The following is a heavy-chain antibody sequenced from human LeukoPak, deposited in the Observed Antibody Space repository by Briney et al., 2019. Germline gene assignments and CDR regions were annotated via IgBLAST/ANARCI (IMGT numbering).Heavy chain of an antibody. Sequence: KSSETLSLTCTVSGGSISSSTYYWGWIRQPPGKGLEWIGSIYYSGSTYYNPSLKSRVTISVDTSKNQFSLKLSSVTAADTAVYYCARGSCLLGGYDKCDRHFDYWGQGTLVTVSS. CDR2: IYYSGST. CDR1: GGSISSSTYY. J-gene: IGHJ4*02. V-gene: IGHV4-39*07. CDR3: ARGSCLLGGYDKCDRHFDY. D-gene: IGHD5-12*01.